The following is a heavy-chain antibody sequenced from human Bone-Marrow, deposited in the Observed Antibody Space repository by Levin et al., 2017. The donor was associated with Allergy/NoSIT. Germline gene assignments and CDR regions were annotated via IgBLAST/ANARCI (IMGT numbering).Heavy chain of an antibody. J-gene: IGHJ3*02. D-gene: IGHD6-19*01. Sequence: PGGSLRLSCKASGFIFTNFDLNWVRQAPGQGLEWMGWMNPNSGNTGYAQKFQGRVTMTRNTAISTGYMELSGVTSEDTAVYYCVRDQYTSGWVGARAFDIWGQGTMVIVSS. V-gene: IGHV1-8*01. CDR3: VRDQYTSGWVGARAFDI. CDR2: MNPNSGNT. CDR1: GFIFTNFD.